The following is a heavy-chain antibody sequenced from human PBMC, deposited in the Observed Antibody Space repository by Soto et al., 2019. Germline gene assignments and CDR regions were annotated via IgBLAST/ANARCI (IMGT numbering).Heavy chain of an antibody. J-gene: IGHJ4*02. CDR3: ARGSQWLDY. CDR1: GGSSSGYY. Sequence: PSETLSLTCAVHGGSSSGYYWSWIRQPPGKGLEWIGEINHSGSIHYNPSLKSRVTISADTSKNQFSLKLSSVTAADTAVYYCARGSQWLDYWGQGALVTVS. CDR2: INHSGSI. D-gene: IGHD6-19*01. V-gene: IGHV4-34*01.